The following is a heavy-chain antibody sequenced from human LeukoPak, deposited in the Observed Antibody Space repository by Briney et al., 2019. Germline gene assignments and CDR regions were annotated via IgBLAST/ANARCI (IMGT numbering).Heavy chain of an antibody. V-gene: IGHV1-69*06. CDR1: GGTFSSYA. CDR3: ARDCGSYPETGDAFDI. D-gene: IGHD1-26*01. Sequence: SVKVSCKASGGTFSSYAISWVRQAPGQGLEWMGGIIPIFGTANYAQKFQGRVTITADKSTSTAYMELSSLRSEDTAVYYCARDCGSYPETGDAFDIWGQGTMVTVSS. CDR2: IIPIFGTA. J-gene: IGHJ3*02.